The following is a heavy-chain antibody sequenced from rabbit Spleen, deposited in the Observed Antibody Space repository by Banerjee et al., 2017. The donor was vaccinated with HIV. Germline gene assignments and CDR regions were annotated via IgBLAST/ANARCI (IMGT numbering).Heavy chain of an antibody. J-gene: IGHJ4*01. CDR1: GVSFSGSSY. V-gene: IGHV1S40*01. CDR2: IDTGSSGFT. Sequence: QSLEESGGDLVKPGASLTLTCIASGVSFSGSSYMCWVRQAPGKGLEWIACIDTGSSGFTYFASWAKGRFTISKTSSTTVTLQMTSLTAADTATYFCARGSATMTMVITGYYFNLWGQGTLVTVS. D-gene: IGHD2-1*01. CDR3: ARGSATMTMVITGYYFNL.